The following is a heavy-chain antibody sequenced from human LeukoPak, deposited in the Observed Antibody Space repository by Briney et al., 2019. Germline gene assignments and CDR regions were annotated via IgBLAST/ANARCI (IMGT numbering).Heavy chain of an antibody. CDR1: GYSISSGYY. V-gene: IGHV4-38-2*02. D-gene: IGHD6-19*01. Sequence: SETLSLTCTVSGYSISSGYYWGWIRPPPGKGLEWIGSIYHSGSTYYNPSLKSRVTISVDTSKNQFSLKLSSVTAADTAVYYCARDRVAGCFDYWGQGTLVTVSS. CDR3: ARDRVAGCFDY. CDR2: IYHSGST. J-gene: IGHJ4*02.